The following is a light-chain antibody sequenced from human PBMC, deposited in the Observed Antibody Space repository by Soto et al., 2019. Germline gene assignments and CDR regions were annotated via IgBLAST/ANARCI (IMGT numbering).Light chain of an antibody. Sequence: QSALPQPASVSRSPGQSITISCTGTSSDVGAYDFVAWFQQHPGKVPKLITYDVNYRPSGVSDRFSGSKSGNTASLTISVLKSEDEDYYYCNSFTASNSFVVGTGTKLTVL. J-gene: IGLJ1*01. V-gene: IGLV2-14*01. CDR3: NSFTASNSFV. CDR1: SSDVGAYDF. CDR2: DVN.